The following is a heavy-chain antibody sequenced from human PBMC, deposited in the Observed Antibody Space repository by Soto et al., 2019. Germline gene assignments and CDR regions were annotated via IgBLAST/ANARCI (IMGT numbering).Heavy chain of an antibody. CDR1: VVTLSSYA. CDR2: ISYDGSKK. D-gene: IGHD6-25*01. CDR3: ARDGGGYYYYGMDV. Sequence: QVQLVESGGGVVQPGRSLRLSCAASVVTLSSYAMLWVRQAPGKGLEWVAVISYDGSKKYYADSVKGRFTISRDNSKNTLYLQMNSLRAEDTAVYYCARDGGGYYYYGMDVWGQGTTVTVSS. V-gene: IGHV3-30*01. J-gene: IGHJ6*02.